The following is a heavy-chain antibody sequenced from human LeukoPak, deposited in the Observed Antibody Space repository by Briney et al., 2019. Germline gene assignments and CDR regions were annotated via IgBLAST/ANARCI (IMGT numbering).Heavy chain of an antibody. Sequence: SVKVSCMASGGTFSSYAISWVRQAPGQGIEWMGGIIPIFGKANYAQKVQGRVTITTDQSTSPPYMGLGRLRAQDTAVYYCVRIATRVIVAQYVAFDVGGKGKMVPVSS. J-gene: IGHJ3*01. D-gene: IGHD3-22*01. CDR1: GGTFSSYA. V-gene: IGHV1-69*05. CDR2: IIPIFGKA. CDR3: VRIATRVIVAQYVAFDV.